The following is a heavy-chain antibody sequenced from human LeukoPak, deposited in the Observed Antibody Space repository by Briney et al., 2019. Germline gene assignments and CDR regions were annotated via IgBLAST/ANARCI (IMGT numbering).Heavy chain of an antibody. V-gene: IGHV3-30*18. Sequence: GRSLRLSCAASGFTFSSYGMHWVRQAPGKGLEWVAVLSYDGRDKYYAESVKGRFTISRDNSKNTFYLQMNSLRPEDTAVYFCAKDGEGAAAAYYFDYWGQGTLVNVFS. CDR2: LSYDGRDK. CDR1: GFTFSSYG. J-gene: IGHJ4*02. D-gene: IGHD7-27*01. CDR3: AKDGEGAAAAYYFDY.